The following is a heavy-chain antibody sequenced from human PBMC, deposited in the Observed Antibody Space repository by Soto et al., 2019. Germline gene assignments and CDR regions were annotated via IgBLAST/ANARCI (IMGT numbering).Heavy chain of an antibody. CDR2: FYSSGSI. V-gene: IGHV4-31*03. CDR3: ARGRLFLTTSGLAITYFDY. J-gene: IGHJ4*02. Sequence: LQESGPGLVKPSQTLSLTCFVSGYSITAGGYYWSWIRHHPGKGLEWIGSFYSSGSIIYNPSLRSRVSIAGDTSSNQFSMSLTSVTAADTARYYCARGRLFLTTSGLAITYFDYWGQGTLVTVSS. CDR1: GYSITAGGYY. D-gene: IGHD3-3*01.